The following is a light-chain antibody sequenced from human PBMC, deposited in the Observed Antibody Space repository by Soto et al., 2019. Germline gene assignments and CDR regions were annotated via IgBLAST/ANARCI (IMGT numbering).Light chain of an antibody. CDR1: SSDVGGYSY. CDR2: DVS. J-gene: IGLJ1*01. CDR3: ASYTTSSTCV. Sequence: QSALTQPASVSGSPGQSIAISCTGTSSDVGGYSYVSWYQQQPGKAPKLVISDVSNRPSGVSDRFSGSKSGNTASLTISGLQNEDEADYYSASYTTSSTCVFGTGTKVTVL. V-gene: IGLV2-14*01.